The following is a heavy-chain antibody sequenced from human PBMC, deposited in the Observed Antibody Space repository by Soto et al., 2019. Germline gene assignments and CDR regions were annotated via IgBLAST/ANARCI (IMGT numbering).Heavy chain of an antibody. CDR1: GFTFSSYG. CDR2: ISYDGSNK. V-gene: IGHV3-30*18. D-gene: IGHD5-18*01. Sequence: PGGSLRLSCAASGFTFSSYGMHLVRQAPGKGLEWVAVISYDGSNKYYADSVKGRFTISRDNSKNTLYLQMNSLRAEDTAVYYCAKDQLQRGYSYGIFDYWGQGTLVTVSS. CDR3: AKDQLQRGYSYGIFDY. J-gene: IGHJ4*02.